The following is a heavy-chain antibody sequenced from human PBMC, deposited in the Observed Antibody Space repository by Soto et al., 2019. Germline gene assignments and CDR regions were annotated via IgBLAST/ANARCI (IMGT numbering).Heavy chain of an antibody. CDR1: GFTFSSFA. Sequence: EVQVLESGGSLIQPGGSLRLSCAVSGFTFSSFAMSWVRQAPGKGREWVSAISGGGGGTYYADSVKGRFSISRYNSKNTGYQPINSLRFEDTAFYYCAKDNGYDYYDSSGLDFWGQGTLVTVSS. D-gene: IGHD3-22*01. CDR3: AKDNGYDYYDSSGLDF. J-gene: IGHJ4*02. V-gene: IGHV3-23*01. CDR2: ISGGGGGT.